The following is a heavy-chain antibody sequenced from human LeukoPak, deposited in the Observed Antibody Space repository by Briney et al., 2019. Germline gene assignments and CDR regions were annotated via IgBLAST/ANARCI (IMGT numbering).Heavy chain of an antibody. CDR2: ISGSGGST. V-gene: IGHV3-23*01. D-gene: IGHD2-2*02. Sequence: GGSLRLSCAASGFTFSSYAMSWVRQALGKGLEWVSAISGSGGSTYYADSVKGRFTISRDNSKNTLYLQMNSLRAEDTAVYYCAKREVVPAAIPLKSPNWFDPWGQGTLVTVSS. J-gene: IGHJ5*02. CDR3: AKREVVPAAIPLKSPNWFDP. CDR1: GFTFSSYA.